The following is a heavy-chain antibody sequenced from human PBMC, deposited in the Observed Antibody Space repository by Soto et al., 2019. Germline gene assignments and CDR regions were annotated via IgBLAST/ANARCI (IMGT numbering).Heavy chain of an antibody. CDR1: GYTFTSYA. CDR3: ARGRSSWYEGDY. Sequence: QVQLVQSGAEVKKPGASVKVSCKASGYTFTSYAMHWVRQAPGQRLEWMGWINAGNGNTKYSQKFQGRATITRDTSASTAYMELSSLRSEDTAVYYCARGRSSWYEGDYRGQGTLVTVSS. D-gene: IGHD6-13*01. CDR2: INAGNGNT. V-gene: IGHV1-3*01. J-gene: IGHJ4*02.